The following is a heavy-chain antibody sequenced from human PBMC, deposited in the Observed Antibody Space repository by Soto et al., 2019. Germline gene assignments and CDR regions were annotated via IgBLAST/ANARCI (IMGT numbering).Heavy chain of an antibody. CDR3: ARLASKAEYWFDP. Sequence: PSETLSLTCTVSGGSISSYYWSWIRQPPGKGLEWIGYIYYSVSTNYNPSLKSRVTISVVTSKNQFSLKLSSVTAADTAVYYCARLASKAEYWFDPWGQGTLVTVSS. CDR1: GGSISSYY. D-gene: IGHD3-10*01. CDR2: IYYSVST. V-gene: IGHV4-59*08. J-gene: IGHJ5*02.